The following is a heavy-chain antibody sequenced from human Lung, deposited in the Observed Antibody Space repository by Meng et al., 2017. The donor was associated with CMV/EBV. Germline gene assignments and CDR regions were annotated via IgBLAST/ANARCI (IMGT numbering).Heavy chain of an antibody. CDR3: ARDRSSDWFDP. CDR2: IYYSGST. V-gene: IGHV4-31*03. D-gene: IGHD3-10*01. Sequence: CTVSGGSISRGGYYWSWIRQHPGKGLEWIGYIYYSGSTYYNPSLKSRVTISVDTSKNQFSLKLSSVTAADTAVYYCARDRSSDWFDPWGQGTLVTVSS. CDR1: GGSISRGGYY. J-gene: IGHJ5*02.